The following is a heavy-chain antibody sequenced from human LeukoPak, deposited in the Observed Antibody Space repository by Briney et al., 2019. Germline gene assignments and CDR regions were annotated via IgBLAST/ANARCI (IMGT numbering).Heavy chain of an antibody. CDR2: ISGSGGTT. V-gene: IGHV3-23*01. Sequence: GGSLRLSCAASGFTFNSYAMNWVRQAPGKGLEWVSGISGSGGTTYYADSVKGRITISRDNSKNTLYLQMNSLRAEDTAVYYCAKTIGPPYYFDYWGQGTLVTVSS. CDR1: GFTFNSYA. CDR3: AKTIGPPYYFDY. D-gene: IGHD2/OR15-2a*01. J-gene: IGHJ4*02.